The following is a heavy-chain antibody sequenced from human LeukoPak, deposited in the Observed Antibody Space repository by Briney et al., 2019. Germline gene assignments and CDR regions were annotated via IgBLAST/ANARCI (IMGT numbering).Heavy chain of an antibody. D-gene: IGHD4-23*01. CDR2: IYYTGST. Sequence: PSETLSLTCSVSGGSIGRYWWSWIRQPPGKGLEWIGYIYYTGSTNCNPSLKSRVTISLNMSKNRLSLKLSSVTAADTAVYYCATPPTVITRFDIWGQGTMVTVSS. V-gene: IGHV4-59*01. CDR3: ATPPTVITRFDI. J-gene: IGHJ3*02. CDR1: GGSIGRYW.